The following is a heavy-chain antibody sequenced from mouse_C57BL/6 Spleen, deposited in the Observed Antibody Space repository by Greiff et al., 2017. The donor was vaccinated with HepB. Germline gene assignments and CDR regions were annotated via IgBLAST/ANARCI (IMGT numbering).Heavy chain of an antibody. CDR3: ARADDYYGSRGY. D-gene: IGHD1-1*01. CDR1: GYSITSGYY. Sequence: EVQLQESGPGLVKPSQSLSLTCSVTGYSITSGYYWNWIRQFPGNKLEWMGYISYDGSNNYNPSLKNRISITRDTSKNQFFLKLNSVTTEDTATYYCARADDYYGSRGYWGQGTTLTVSS. J-gene: IGHJ2*01. CDR2: ISYDGSN. V-gene: IGHV3-6*01.